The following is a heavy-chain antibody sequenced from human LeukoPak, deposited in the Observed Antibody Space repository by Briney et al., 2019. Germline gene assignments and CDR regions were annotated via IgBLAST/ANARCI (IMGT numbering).Heavy chain of an antibody. CDR2: ISAGGDST. V-gene: IGHV3-23*01. D-gene: IGHD2-2*01. CDR3: AKGWSFFVVVPPAYFDS. J-gene: IGHJ4*02. Sequence: PGGSLRLSCAASGFTFSSYAMSWVRQSPGKGLEWVSAISAGGDSTYYADFVEGRFTISRDNSKNTLYLQVNSLRAEDTALYYCAKGWSFFVVVPPAYFDSWGQGTLVTVSS. CDR1: GFTFSSYA.